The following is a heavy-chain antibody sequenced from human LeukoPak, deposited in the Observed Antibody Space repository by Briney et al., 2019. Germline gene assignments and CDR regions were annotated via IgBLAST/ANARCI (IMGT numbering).Heavy chain of an antibody. CDR1: GGTFSRYA. D-gene: IGHD1-14*01. CDR3: ATKTPDTYDAFDI. V-gene: IGHV1-69*13. Sequence: ASVKVSCKASGGTFSRYAISWVRQAPGQGLEWMGGIIPIFGTANYAQKFQGRVTITADESTSSAYMELSSLRSEDTAVYYCATKTPDTYDAFDIWGQGTMVTVTS. CDR2: IIPIFGTA. J-gene: IGHJ3*02.